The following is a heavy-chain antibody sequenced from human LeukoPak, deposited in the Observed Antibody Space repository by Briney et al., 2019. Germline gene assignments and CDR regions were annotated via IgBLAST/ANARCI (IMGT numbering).Heavy chain of an antibody. CDR1: GFTFSSYA. CDR2: ISYDGSNK. J-gene: IGHJ3*02. V-gene: IGHV3-30-3*01. CDR3: ARGGWEYDAFDI. D-gene: IGHD1-26*01. Sequence: GGSLRLSCAASGFTFSSYAMHWVRQAPGKGLEWVAVISYDGSNKYYADSVKGRFTISRDNSKNTLYLQMNSLRAEDTAVYYCARGGWEYDAFDIWGQGTMVTVSS.